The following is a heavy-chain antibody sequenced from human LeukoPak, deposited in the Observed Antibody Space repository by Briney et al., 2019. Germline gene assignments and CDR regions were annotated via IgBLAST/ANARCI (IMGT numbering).Heavy chain of an antibody. V-gene: IGHV3-64*01. J-gene: IGHJ6*03. CDR2: ISSNGGST. D-gene: IGHD3-22*01. CDR1: GFTFSSYA. Sequence: AGGSLRLSCAASGFTFSSYAMHWVRQAPGKGLEYVSAISSNGGSTYYANSVKGRFTISRDNSKNTLYLQMGSLRAEDMAVYYCARDSELQTSGYYYFYYYYYMDVWGKGTTVTVSS. CDR3: ARDSELQTSGYYYFYYYYYMDV.